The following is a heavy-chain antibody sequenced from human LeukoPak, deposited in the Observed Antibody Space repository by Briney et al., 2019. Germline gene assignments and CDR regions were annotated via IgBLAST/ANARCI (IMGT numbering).Heavy chain of an antibody. D-gene: IGHD5-12*01. CDR3: TKDEGYDFAHLDY. CDR1: GFTFTAFG. CDR2: ISYDGNIN. V-gene: IGHV3-30*18. J-gene: IGHJ4*02. Sequence: GGSLRLSCAASGFTFTAFGMHWVRQAPGKGLEWVAVISYDGNINYYEDSVKGRFTISRDNSKSTLHLQMNNLRPEDTAVYFCTKDEGYDFAHLDYWGQGTLVTVSS.